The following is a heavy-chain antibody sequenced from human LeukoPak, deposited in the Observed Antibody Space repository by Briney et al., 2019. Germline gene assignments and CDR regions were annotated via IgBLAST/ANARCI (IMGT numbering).Heavy chain of an antibody. CDR1: GFTVSSNY. CDR2: IYSGGST. J-gene: IGHJ4*02. CDR3: ATITTRRFDY. V-gene: IGHV3-66*01. D-gene: IGHD1-1*01. Sequence: GGSLRLSCAASGFTVSSNYMTWVRQAPGKGLDWVSVIYSGGSTYYADSVKGRFTISRDNSKNTLYLQINSLRAEDTAVYYCATITTRRFDYWGQGTLDTVSS.